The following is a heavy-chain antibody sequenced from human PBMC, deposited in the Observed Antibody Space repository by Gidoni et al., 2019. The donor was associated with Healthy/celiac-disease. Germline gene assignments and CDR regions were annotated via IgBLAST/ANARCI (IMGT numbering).Heavy chain of an antibody. CDR2: ISYDGSNK. Sequence: QVQLVESGGGVVQPGRSLRLSCAASGFTFSSYAMHWVRQAPGKGLEWVAVISYDGSNKYYADSVKGRFTISRDNSKNTLYLQMNSLRAEDTAVYYCARDLAAITKGFDYWGQGTLVTVSS. CDR1: GFTFSSYA. J-gene: IGHJ4*02. V-gene: IGHV3-30-3*01. CDR3: ARDLAAITKGFDY. D-gene: IGHD6-13*01.